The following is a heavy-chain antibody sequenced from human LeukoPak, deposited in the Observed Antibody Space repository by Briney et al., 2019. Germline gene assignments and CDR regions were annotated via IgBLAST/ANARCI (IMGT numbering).Heavy chain of an antibody. D-gene: IGHD1-26*01. CDR3: VREIGNTGSYD. J-gene: IGHJ4*02. CDR2: ISNSGGHT. V-gene: IGHV3-23*01. Sequence: GGSLRLSCAASGFTLSSYAMSWVRQAPGKGLEWVSAISNSGGHTYYADSVKGRFSISRDNSKNTLYLQMNSLRAEDTAVYYCVREIGNTGSYDWGQGTLVTVSS. CDR1: GFTLSSYA.